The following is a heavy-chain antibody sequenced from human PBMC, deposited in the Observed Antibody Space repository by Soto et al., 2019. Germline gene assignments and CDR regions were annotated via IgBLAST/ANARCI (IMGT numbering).Heavy chain of an antibody. CDR3: AKGSGSYSDYFEY. V-gene: IGHV3-23*01. Sequence: EVQLLESGGGLVQPGGSLRLSCAASGFTFATYTMNWFRQSPGKGLQWVSAITGGGSTYYADSVKGHFTISRDNSKETLYLQMNSLRVEDSAVYYCAKGSGSYSDYFEYWGRGTLVAVSS. CDR1: GFTFATYT. D-gene: IGHD1-26*01. J-gene: IGHJ4*02. CDR2: ITGGGST.